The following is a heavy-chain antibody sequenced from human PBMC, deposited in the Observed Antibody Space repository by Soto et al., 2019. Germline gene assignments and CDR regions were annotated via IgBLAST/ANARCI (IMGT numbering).Heavy chain of an antibody. Sequence: PGGSLRLSCAASGFTFSSYAMHWVRQAPGKGLEWVAVISYDGSNKYYADSVKGRFTISRDNSKNTLYLQMNSLRAEDTAVYYCARGSGSYYYDSSGWWTFDIWGQGTMVTVSS. CDR3: ARGSGSYYYDSSGWWTFDI. CDR2: ISYDGSNK. CDR1: GFTFSSYA. D-gene: IGHD3-22*01. J-gene: IGHJ3*02. V-gene: IGHV3-30-3*01.